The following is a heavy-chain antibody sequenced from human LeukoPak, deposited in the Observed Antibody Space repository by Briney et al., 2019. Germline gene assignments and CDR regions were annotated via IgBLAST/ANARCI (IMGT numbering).Heavy chain of an antibody. CDR1: GFTFNNFA. Sequence: GGSLRLSCAASGFTFNNFAMNWVRKAPGKGLEWVSAISGSGGGIRYADSVKGRFTISRDNSKNTVYLQMNSLRAEDTAVYYCAKDREGYNSGYGDYFDYWGQGTLVTVSS. CDR2: ISGSGGGI. CDR3: AKDREGYNSGYGDYFDY. J-gene: IGHJ4*02. V-gene: IGHV3-23*01. D-gene: IGHD4-17*01.